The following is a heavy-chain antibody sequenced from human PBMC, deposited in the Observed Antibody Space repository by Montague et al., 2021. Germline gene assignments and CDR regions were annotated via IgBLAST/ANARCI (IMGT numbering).Heavy chain of an antibody. CDR3: AKDRHTSSDPFDY. Sequence: SLRLSCAASGFSFTSYGMSWVRQAPGKGLEWVSAITGSGGSTYYADSVKGRFTISRDNSKNTLYLQMNSLRAEDTAIYYCAKDRHTSSDPFDYWGQGTLVTVSS. J-gene: IGHJ4*02. CDR1: GFSFTSYG. CDR2: ITGSGGST. V-gene: IGHV3-23*01. D-gene: IGHD2/OR15-2a*01.